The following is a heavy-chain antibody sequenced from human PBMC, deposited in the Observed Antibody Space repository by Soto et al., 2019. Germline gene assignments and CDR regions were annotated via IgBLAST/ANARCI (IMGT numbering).Heavy chain of an antibody. CDR1: GFTFSSYS. V-gene: IGHV3-21*01. CDR3: ARVFMDFMWRTYSFVF. Sequence: GSLRLSCAASGFTFSSYSMNWVRQAPGKGPEWVSSISSSSSYIYYADSVKGRFTISRDNAKNSLYLQMNSLRAEDTAVYYCARVFMDFMWRTYSFVFRGPGIRVT. J-gene: IGHJ4*02. CDR2: ISSSSSYI. D-gene: IGHD2-15*01.